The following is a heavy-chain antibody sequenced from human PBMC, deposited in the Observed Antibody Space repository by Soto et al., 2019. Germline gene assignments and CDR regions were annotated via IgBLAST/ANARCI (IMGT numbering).Heavy chain of an antibody. CDR3: ARDGRVVVPAARPFYGMDV. J-gene: IGHJ6*02. D-gene: IGHD2-2*01. Sequence: SETLSLTCTVSGGSISSGGYYWSWIRQHPGKGLEWIGYIYYSGSTYYNPSLKSRVTISVDTSKNQFSLKLSSVTAADTAVYYCARDGRVVVPAARPFYGMDVWGQGTKVTVSS. CDR1: GGSISSGGYY. CDR2: IYYSGST. V-gene: IGHV4-31*03.